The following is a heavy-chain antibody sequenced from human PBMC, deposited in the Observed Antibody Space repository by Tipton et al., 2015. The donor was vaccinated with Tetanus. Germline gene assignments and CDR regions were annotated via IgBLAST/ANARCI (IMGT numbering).Heavy chain of an antibody. CDR2: IYYRGST. V-gene: IGHV4-59*01. CDR1: GGSISTYY. Sequence: LRLSCIVSGGSISTYYWSWIRQPPGKGLEWIGYIYYRGSTNYYPSLKSRVTMSVDTSKNQFSLNLSSVTAADTAVYYCARGDGSTLHYWGQGTLVTVSS. CDR3: ARGDGSTLHY. D-gene: IGHD5-24*01. J-gene: IGHJ4*02.